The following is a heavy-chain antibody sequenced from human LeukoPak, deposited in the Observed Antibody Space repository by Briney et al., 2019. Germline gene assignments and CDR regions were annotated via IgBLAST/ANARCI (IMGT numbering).Heavy chain of an antibody. CDR1: GITFSFYG. CDR3: AKGFAYYYDFWSGYWFDY. Sequence: PGGSLRLSCEASGITFSFYGMSWVRQAPGKGLEWVSAISGSGGSTYYADSVKGRFTISRDNSKNTLYLQMNSLRAEDTAVYYCAKGFAYYYDFWSGYWFDYWGQGTLVTVSS. J-gene: IGHJ4*02. CDR2: ISGSGGST. D-gene: IGHD3-3*01. V-gene: IGHV3-23*01.